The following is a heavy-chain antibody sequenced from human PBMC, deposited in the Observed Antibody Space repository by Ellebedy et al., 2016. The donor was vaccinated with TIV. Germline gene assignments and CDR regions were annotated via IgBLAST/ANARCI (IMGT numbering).Heavy chain of an antibody. CDR2: FGVSGDST. J-gene: IGHJ4*02. CDR1: GFTFSTYW. V-gene: IGHV3-23*01. Sequence: PGGSLRLSCATSGFTFSTYWMAWVRQAPGKGLEWVSGFGVSGDSTYYADSVKGRFTISRDNSKNTLYLQMNSLRAEDTAIYYCAKGRSGTYIHHAFDYWGQGTLVTVSS. D-gene: IGHD1-14*01. CDR3: AKGRSGTYIHHAFDY.